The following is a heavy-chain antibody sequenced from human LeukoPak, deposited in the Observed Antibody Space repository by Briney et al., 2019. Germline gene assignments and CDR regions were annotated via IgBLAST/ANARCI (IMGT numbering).Heavy chain of an antibody. V-gene: IGHV3-23*01. Sequence: GGSLRLSCEASGFSFSSHGMSWVRQAPGKGLEWVSAISGSGGSTYYADSVKGRFTISRDNSKNTLYLQMNSLRAEDTAVYYCAKGKDDSSGWYFFYWGQGTLVTVSS. D-gene: IGHD6-19*01. CDR1: GFSFSSHG. CDR2: ISGSGGST. J-gene: IGHJ4*02. CDR3: AKGKDDSSGWYFFY.